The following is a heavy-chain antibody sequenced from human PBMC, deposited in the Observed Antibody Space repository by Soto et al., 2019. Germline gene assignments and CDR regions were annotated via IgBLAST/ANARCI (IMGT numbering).Heavy chain of an antibody. V-gene: IGHV1-8*01. CDR3: SREEVRGGPW. Sequence: QVQLVQSGAEVKKPGASVKVSCKASGYTFTSYDINWVRQATGQGLEWMGWMNPTSGNTVYGQKFQGRVTMTRNTSTSPCFMALSSLRSEGTSFVPCSREEVRGGPWWGLGTLVTVSS. D-gene: IGHD3-10*01. CDR2: MNPTSGNT. J-gene: IGHJ4*02. CDR1: GYTFTSYD.